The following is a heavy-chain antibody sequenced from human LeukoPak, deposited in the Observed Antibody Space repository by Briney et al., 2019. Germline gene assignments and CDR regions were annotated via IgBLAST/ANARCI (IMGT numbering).Heavy chain of an antibody. CDR2: IYNSESI. V-gene: IGHV4-4*07. CDR3: ARDRSRSYTRDCFDP. J-gene: IGHJ5*02. CDR1: GGSINGYY. D-gene: IGHD6-13*01. Sequence: SEPLSLTCTVSGGSINGYYWSWIRQPAGKGLEWIGRIYNSESINYNPSLKSRVTMSIDTSKNQFSLKLNSVTAADTAVYYCARDRSRSYTRDCFDPWGQGALVTVSS.